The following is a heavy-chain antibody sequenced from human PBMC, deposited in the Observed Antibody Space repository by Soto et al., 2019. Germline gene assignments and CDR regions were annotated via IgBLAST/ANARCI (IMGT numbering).Heavy chain of an antibody. V-gene: IGHV4-31*03. CDR1: GASISSGGYS. J-gene: IGHJ5*02. CDR3: ARSVDP. CDR2: IFYSGTT. Sequence: SYTLALTYTVSGASISSGGYSLSWIRQHPGKGLEWIGYIFYSGTTYYNPSLKSRVTIAVDTSKTQFSLRLSSVTAADTAVYYCARSVDPWGQGTLVTVSS.